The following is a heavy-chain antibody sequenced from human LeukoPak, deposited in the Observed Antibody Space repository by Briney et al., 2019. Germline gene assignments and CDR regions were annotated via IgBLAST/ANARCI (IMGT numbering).Heavy chain of an antibody. Sequence: GGSLRLSCAASGFTFSSYGMHWIRQAPGKGLEWVAFIRNDGSIIYNADSVKGRFTISRDNSKNTLYLQMNSLRADDTAVYYCARAPRIGYGGTVDYWGQGTLVTVSS. CDR3: ARAPRIGYGGTVDY. J-gene: IGHJ4*02. V-gene: IGHV3-30*02. CDR2: IRNDGSII. CDR1: GFTFSSYG. D-gene: IGHD4-23*01.